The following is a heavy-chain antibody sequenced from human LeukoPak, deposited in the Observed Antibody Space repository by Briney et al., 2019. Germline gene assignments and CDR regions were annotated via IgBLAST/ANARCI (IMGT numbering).Heavy chain of an antibody. CDR3: ARAYAFDI. CDR1: GDSVPNNSIA. Sequence: SQTLSLTCAISGDSVPNNSIAWNWIRQSPSRGLEWLGRTYYRSKWYKEYAISVKSRISINPDTSRNQFSLQLNSVTPEDTAVYYCARAYAFDIWGQGTAVTVSS. J-gene: IGHJ3*02. CDR2: TYYRSKWYK. V-gene: IGHV6-1*01.